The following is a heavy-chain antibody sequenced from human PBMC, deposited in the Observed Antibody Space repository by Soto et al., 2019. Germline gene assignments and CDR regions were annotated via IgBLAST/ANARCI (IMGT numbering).Heavy chain of an antibody. V-gene: IGHV4-4*02. J-gene: IGHJ6*02. CDR1: GDSISSSKW. CDR2: INHSGST. D-gene: IGHD6-19*01. CDR3: AKAWLPRDYYYGMDV. Sequence: SETLSLTCAVSGDSISSSKWWSWVRQPPGKGLEWIGEINHSGSTNYNPSLKSRVIISVDKSKNQFSLKLSSVTAADTAVYYCAKAWLPRDYYYGMDVWGQGTTVTVSS.